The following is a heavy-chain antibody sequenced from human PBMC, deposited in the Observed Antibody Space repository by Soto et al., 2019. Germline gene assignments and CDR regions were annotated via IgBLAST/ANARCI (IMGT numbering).Heavy chain of an antibody. CDR3: AKTLIAAAGTGGFDY. CDR2: ISWNSGSI. Sequence: QPGGSLRLSCAASGFTFDDYAMHWVRQAPGKGLEWVSGISWNSGSIGYADSVKGRFTISRDNAKNSLYLQMNSLRAEDTALYYCAKTLIAAAGTGGFDYWGQGTLVTVSS. V-gene: IGHV3-9*01. J-gene: IGHJ4*02. CDR1: GFTFDDYA. D-gene: IGHD6-13*01.